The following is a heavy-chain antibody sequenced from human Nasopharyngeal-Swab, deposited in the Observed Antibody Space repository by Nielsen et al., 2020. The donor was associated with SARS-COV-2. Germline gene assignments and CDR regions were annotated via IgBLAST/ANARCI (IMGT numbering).Heavy chain of an antibody. V-gene: IGHV3-74*01. CDR2: FNTDGSST. D-gene: IGHD3-22*01. CDR1: GFIFSSHW. CDR3: TIDFDNPAGY. J-gene: IGHJ4*02. Sequence: GGSLRLSCTASGFIFSSHWIHWVRQAPGKGLVWVSRFNTDGSSTSYADSVKGRFTVSRNNAENTVHLQMTSLRAEDTAVYYCTIDFDNPAGYWGQGTLVTVSS.